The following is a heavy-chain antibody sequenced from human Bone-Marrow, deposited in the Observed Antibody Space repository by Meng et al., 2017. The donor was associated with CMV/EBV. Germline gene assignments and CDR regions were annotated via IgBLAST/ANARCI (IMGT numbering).Heavy chain of an antibody. D-gene: IGHD2-2*01. CDR2: ISSSSSTI. V-gene: IGHV3-48*04. CDR1: GFTFSSYS. CDR3: ARGMVGVPAAIYPTLDY. J-gene: IGHJ4*02. Sequence: GGPLRLSCAAPGFTFSSYSMNWVRQAPGKGLEWVSYISSSSSTIYYADSVKGRFTISRDNAKNSLYLQMNSLRAEDTAVYYCARGMVGVPAAIYPTLDYWGQGTLVTVSS.